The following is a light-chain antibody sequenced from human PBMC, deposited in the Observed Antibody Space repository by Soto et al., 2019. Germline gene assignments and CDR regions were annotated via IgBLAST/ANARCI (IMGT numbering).Light chain of an antibody. Sequence: QAVRTQPPAASGTPGQIVAISCSGSSSNIGSNTVTWYRQLPGTAPKLLIYSTSQRSSGVPGRFSGSKSGASASLSISGLQSEDEADYYCAAWDDRLDVYVFGTGTKVTVL. CDR3: AAWDDRLDVYV. J-gene: IGLJ1*01. CDR1: SSNIGSNT. CDR2: STS. V-gene: IGLV1-44*01.